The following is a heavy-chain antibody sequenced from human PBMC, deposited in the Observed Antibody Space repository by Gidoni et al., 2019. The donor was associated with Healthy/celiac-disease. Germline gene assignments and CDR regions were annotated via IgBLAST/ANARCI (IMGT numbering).Heavy chain of an antibody. D-gene: IGHD6-13*01. CDR2: ISSSSSYI. Sequence: EVQLVESGGGLVKPGGSLRLSCAASGFTFSSYSMNWVRQAPGKGLEGVSSISSSSSYIYYADSVKGRFTISRDNAKNSLYLQMNSLRAEDTAVYYCARAIAAADDFDYWGQGTLVTVSS. J-gene: IGHJ4*02. CDR1: GFTFSSYS. CDR3: ARAIAAADDFDY. V-gene: IGHV3-21*01.